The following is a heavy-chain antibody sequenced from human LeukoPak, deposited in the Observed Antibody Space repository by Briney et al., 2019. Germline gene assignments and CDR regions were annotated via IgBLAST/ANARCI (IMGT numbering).Heavy chain of an antibody. V-gene: IGHV1-3*02. Sequence: VSVEVSCKVSGYTFSSYGISWVRQAPGQGLEWMGWTNGATGNTRFSQDFQGRLTITIDTSASTAYMELSSLRSEDTAVYYCARSPGGNARTWLDYWGQGTLVTVSS. CDR2: TNGATGNT. CDR1: GYTFSSYG. CDR3: ARSPGGNARTWLDY. D-gene: IGHD4-23*01. J-gene: IGHJ4*02.